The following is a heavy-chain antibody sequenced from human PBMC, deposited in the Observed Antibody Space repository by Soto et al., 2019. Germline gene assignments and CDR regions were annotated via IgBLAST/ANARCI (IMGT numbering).Heavy chain of an antibody. D-gene: IGHD6-6*01. J-gene: IGHJ6*04. V-gene: IGHV1-69*13. CDR1: GGTFSSYA. Sequence: GASVKVSCKASGGTFSSYAISWVRQAPGEGLEWMGGIIPIFGTANYAQKFQGRVTITADESKSTAYMELSSLRSEDTAVYYCARGAKQLVVNYYYYYGMDVWGKGTTV. CDR3: ARGAKQLVVNYYYYYGMDV. CDR2: IIPIFGTA.